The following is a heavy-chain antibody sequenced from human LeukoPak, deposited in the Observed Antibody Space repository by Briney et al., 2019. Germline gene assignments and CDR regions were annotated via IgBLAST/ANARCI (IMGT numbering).Heavy chain of an antibody. CDR3: ANLGGGYGYGFAHAFDI. V-gene: IGHV3-23*01. J-gene: IGHJ3*02. CDR2: ISGSGGST. Sequence: GGSLRLSCAASGFTFSSYAMSWVRQAPGKGLEWVSAISGSGGSTYYADSVKGRFTISRDNSKNTLYLQMNSLRAEDTAVYYCANLGGGYGYGFAHAFDIWGQGTMVTVSS. CDR1: GFTFSSYA. D-gene: IGHD5-18*01.